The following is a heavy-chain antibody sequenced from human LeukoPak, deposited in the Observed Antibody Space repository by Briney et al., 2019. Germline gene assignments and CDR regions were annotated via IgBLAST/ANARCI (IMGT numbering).Heavy chain of an antibody. CDR2: ISSNGGST. CDR3: AKHYYDSSGFPFDY. CDR1: GFTFSSYA. D-gene: IGHD3-22*01. J-gene: IGHJ4*02. V-gene: IGHV3-64*01. Sequence: GGSLRLSCAASGFTFSSYAMHWVRQAPGKGLEYVSAISSNGGSTYYANSVKGRFTISRDNSKNTLYLQMNSLRAEDTAVYYCAKHYYDSSGFPFDYWGQGTLVTVSS.